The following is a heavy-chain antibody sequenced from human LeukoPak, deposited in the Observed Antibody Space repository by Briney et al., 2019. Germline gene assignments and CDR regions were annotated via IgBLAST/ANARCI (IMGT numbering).Heavy chain of an antibody. CDR1: EYSFPNYC. CDR3: AIGRGGQQLGDY. V-gene: IGHV5-51*01. Sequence: GESLKISCKHSEYSFPNYCIGWVRQMPGKGLEWMGIIYPDDSDTRYSPSFQGQVAISADKSISTAYLQWSSLKASDTAMYYCAIGRGGQQLGDYWGQGTLVTVSS. J-gene: IGHJ4*02. CDR2: IYPDDSDT. D-gene: IGHD6-13*01.